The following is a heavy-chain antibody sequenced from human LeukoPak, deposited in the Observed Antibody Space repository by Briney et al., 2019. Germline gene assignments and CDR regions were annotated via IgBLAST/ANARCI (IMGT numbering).Heavy chain of an antibody. Sequence: GESLKISCKGSGYTFTNYWIGWVRQMPGKGLEFMGIIYPGDSDTRYSPSFQGQVTISADKSISTAYLQWSSLKASDTAMYYCARAMTTNPFDYWGQGTLVTVSS. CDR1: GYTFTNYW. CDR2: IYPGDSDT. CDR3: ARAMTTNPFDY. J-gene: IGHJ4*02. D-gene: IGHD5-24*01. V-gene: IGHV5-51*01.